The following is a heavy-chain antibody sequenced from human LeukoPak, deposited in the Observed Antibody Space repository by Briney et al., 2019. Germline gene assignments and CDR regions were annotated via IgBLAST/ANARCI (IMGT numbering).Heavy chain of an antibody. D-gene: IGHD6-19*01. Sequence: GGSLRLSCAASGFTFSSYWMSWVRQAPGKGLERVANIKQDGSEKYYVDSVKGRFTISRDNAKNSLYLQMNSLRAEDTAVYYCAREAGTGYFDYWGQGTLVTVSS. CDR3: AREAGTGYFDY. CDR2: IKQDGSEK. CDR1: GFTFSSYW. J-gene: IGHJ4*02. V-gene: IGHV3-7*03.